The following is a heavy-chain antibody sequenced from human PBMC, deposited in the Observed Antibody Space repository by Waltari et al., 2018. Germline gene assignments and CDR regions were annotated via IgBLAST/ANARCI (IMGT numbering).Heavy chain of an antibody. V-gene: IGHV3-53*01. CDR3: AKLATSNDHGGDWLDP. CDR2: IYRGDTT. Sequence: ELQLVESGGGLIQPGGSLRLSCAASEFSVSDSHMNWVRQAPGKGLEWVAMIYRGDTTLYADSVKGRFTISRDNSKNTVYLQMDSLRVDDTAVYYCAKLATSNDHGGDWLDPWGQEALVTVSS. D-gene: IGHD3-16*01. J-gene: IGHJ5*02. CDR1: EFSVSDSH.